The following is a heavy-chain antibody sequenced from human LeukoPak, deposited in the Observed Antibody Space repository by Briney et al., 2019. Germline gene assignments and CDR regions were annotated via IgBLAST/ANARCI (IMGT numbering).Heavy chain of an antibody. CDR2: IIPIFGTA. J-gene: IGHJ4*02. CDR3: ARDYLGYCSGGRCHGWLDY. D-gene: IGHD2-15*01. Sequence: SVKVSCKASGGTFSSYAISWVRQAPGQGLEWMGGIIPIFGTANYAQKFQGRVTITTDESTSTAYMELSSLRSEDTAVYYCARDYLGYCSGGRCHGWLDYWGQGTLVTVSS. V-gene: IGHV1-69*05. CDR1: GGTFSSYA.